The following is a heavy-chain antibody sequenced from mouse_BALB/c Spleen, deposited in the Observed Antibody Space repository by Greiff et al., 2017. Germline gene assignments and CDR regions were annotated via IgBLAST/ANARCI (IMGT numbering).Heavy chain of an antibody. CDR3: AREGPYGSSYFDY. CDR2: ISSGGST. D-gene: IGHD1-1*01. CDR1: GFTFSSYA. V-gene: IGHV5-6-5*01. Sequence: EVQVVESGGGLVKPGGSLKLSCAASGFTFSSYAMSWVRQTPEKRLEWVASISSGGSTYYPDSVKGRFTISRDNARNILYLQMSSLRSEDTAMYYCAREGPYGSSYFDYWGQGTTLTVSS. J-gene: IGHJ2*01.